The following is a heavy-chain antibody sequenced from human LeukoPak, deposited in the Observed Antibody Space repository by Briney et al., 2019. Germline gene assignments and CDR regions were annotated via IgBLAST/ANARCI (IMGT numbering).Heavy chain of an antibody. J-gene: IGHJ6*03. D-gene: IGHD6-13*01. CDR2: ISSSSSYI. Sequence: GGSLRLSCAASGFTFTRHWMHWVRQAPGKGLEWVSSISSSSSYIYYADSVKGRFTISRDNAKNSLYLQMNSLRAEDTAVYYCARGFIAAAWDYMDVWGKGTTVTVSS. V-gene: IGHV3-21*01. CDR3: ARGFIAAAWDYMDV. CDR1: GFTFTRHW.